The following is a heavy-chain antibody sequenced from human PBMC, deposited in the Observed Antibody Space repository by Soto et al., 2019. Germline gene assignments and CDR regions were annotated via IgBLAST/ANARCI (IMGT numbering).Heavy chain of an antibody. V-gene: IGHV4-59*01. CDR2: IYYSGST. CDR3: ARGEGSFDY. CDR1: GGSISSYY. Sequence: SETLSLTCTVSGGSISSYYWSWSRQPPGTGLEWIGYIYYSGSTNYNPSLNSRVTISVDTSKNQFSLKLSSVTAADTAVYYCARGEGSFDYWGQGTLVTVSS. D-gene: IGHD3-10*01. J-gene: IGHJ4*02.